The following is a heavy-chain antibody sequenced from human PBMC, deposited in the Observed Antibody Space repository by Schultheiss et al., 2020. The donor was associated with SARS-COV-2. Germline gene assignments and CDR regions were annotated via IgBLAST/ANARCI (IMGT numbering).Heavy chain of an antibody. CDR3: AREGGAWYDSSGYYLGY. J-gene: IGHJ4*02. Sequence: GESLKISCAASGFTFSSYAMHWVRQAPGKGLEWVAVISYDGSNKYYADSVKGRFTISRDNSKNTLYLQMNSLRAEDTAVYYCAREGGAWYDSSGYYLGYWGQGTLVTVSS. CDR1: GFTFSSYA. CDR2: ISYDGSNK. D-gene: IGHD3-22*01. V-gene: IGHV3-30*07.